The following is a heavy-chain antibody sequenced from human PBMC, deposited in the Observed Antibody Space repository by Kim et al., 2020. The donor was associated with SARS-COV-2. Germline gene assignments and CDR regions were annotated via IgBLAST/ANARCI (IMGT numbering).Heavy chain of an antibody. CDR1: GGSISSYY. Sequence: SETLSLTCTVSGGSISSYYWSWIRQPPGKGLEWIGYIYSSGSTNYNPSLKSRVTISVDTSKNQFSLKLSSVTAADTAVYYCARVTAGYGENWFDPWGQGTLVTVSS. CDR3: ARVTAGYGENWFDP. J-gene: IGHJ5*02. D-gene: IGHD6-13*01. CDR2: IYSSGST. V-gene: IGHV4-59*01.